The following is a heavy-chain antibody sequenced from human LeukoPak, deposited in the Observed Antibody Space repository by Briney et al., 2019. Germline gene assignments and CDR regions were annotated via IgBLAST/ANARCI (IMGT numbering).Heavy chain of an antibody. D-gene: IGHD1-26*01. CDR1: GFVFSRYG. Sequence: TGTSLRLSCETSGFVFSRYGLHWVRQSPDKGLEWLASVSYNGRYYYYKEFFKGRVTISRDNAKNSLYLQMNSLRAEDTAVYYCARDQVGATGDPSYWGQGTLVTVSS. J-gene: IGHJ4*02. CDR2: VSYNGRYY. CDR3: ARDQVGATGDPSY. V-gene: IGHV3-30*03.